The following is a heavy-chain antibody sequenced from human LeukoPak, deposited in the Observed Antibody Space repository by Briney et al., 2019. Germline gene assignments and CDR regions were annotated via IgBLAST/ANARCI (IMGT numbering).Heavy chain of an antibody. CDR1: GYSFNTFW. V-gene: IGHV5-51*01. CDR2: IYPGDSDT. Sequence: GESLKISCKGFGYSFNTFWIGWVRQMPGKGLEWMGIIYPGDSDTRYRPAFQGQVSISADKSISTAYLEWSSLKASGTAMYYCARRYCTSTSCYAHDAFDIWGQGTMVTVSS. D-gene: IGHD2-2*01. CDR3: ARRYCTSTSCYAHDAFDI. J-gene: IGHJ3*02.